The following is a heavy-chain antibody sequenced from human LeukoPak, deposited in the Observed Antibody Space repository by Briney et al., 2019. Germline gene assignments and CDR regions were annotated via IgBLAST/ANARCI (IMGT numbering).Heavy chain of an antibody. Sequence: SETLSLTCTVSGGSITSYYWSWIRQSPGKGLEWIGYIYYTGSTNYNPSLKGRVTMSVDTSKNQFSLKLSSVTAADTAVYYCARLDCSGGSCYQVRVGSSWFDPWGQGTLVTVSS. CDR1: GGSITSYY. V-gene: IGHV4-59*08. CDR2: IYYTGST. CDR3: ARLDCSGGSCYQVRVGSSWFDP. J-gene: IGHJ5*02. D-gene: IGHD2-15*01.